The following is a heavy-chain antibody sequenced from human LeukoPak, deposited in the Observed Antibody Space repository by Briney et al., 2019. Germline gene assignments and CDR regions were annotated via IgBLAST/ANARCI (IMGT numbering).Heavy chain of an antibody. Sequence: SETLSLTCTVSGGSISSSSYYWGWIRQPPGKGLEWIGSIYYSGSTYYNPSLKSRVTISVDTSKNQFSLKLSSVTAADTAVYYCARDGSGYYLAFFDYWGQGTLVTVSS. J-gene: IGHJ4*02. CDR3: ARDGSGYYLAFFDY. CDR2: IYYSGST. D-gene: IGHD3-22*01. V-gene: IGHV4-39*07. CDR1: GGSISSSSYY.